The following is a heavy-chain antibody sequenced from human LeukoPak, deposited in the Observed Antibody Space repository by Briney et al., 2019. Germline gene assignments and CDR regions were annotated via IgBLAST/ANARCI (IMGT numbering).Heavy chain of an antibody. CDR3: ASRNDILTGYVFDF. V-gene: IGHV4-39*02. CDR1: GRPVSSSIYY. CDR2: IYYSGNT. Sequence: SETLSLTCTVSGRPVSSSIYYWARLRQPPGKGLEWLGSIYYSGNTSYNPSLKSRVTIAVDTSKNHFSLKLTSVTAADTAVYYCASRNDILTGYVFDFWGQGTLVTVSS. D-gene: IGHD3-9*01. J-gene: IGHJ4*02.